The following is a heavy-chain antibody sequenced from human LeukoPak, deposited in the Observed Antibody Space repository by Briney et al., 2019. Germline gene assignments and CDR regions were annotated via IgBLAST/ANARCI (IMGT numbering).Heavy chain of an antibody. V-gene: IGHV6-1*01. CDR3: ARRLTQYDCFDP. D-gene: IGHD2-2*01. J-gene: IGHJ5*02. Sequence: SQTLSLTCAISGDSVSSNSVTWNWIRQSPSRGLEWLGRTYYRSTWYNDYAVSVRGLITVNPDTSKNQFSLRLNSVTPEDTAVYYCARRLTQYDCFDPWGQGILVTVSS. CDR2: TYYRSTWYN. CDR1: GDSVSSNSVT.